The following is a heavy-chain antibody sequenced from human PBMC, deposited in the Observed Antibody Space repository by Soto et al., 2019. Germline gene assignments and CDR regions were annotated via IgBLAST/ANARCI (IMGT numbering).Heavy chain of an antibody. D-gene: IGHD2-21*01. CDR1: GFTFSEYW. CDR2: INTDGSEI. J-gene: IGHJ4*02. Sequence: EVQLVESGGGLVQPGGSLRLSCAASGFTFSEYWMHWVRQVPGKGLVWVSRINTDGSEISYADSVKGRFTVSKDNAKNKQYLQMNSVRAEDTAVYYCAREGEGYWGQGTLVTVSS. V-gene: IGHV3-74*01. CDR3: AREGEGY.